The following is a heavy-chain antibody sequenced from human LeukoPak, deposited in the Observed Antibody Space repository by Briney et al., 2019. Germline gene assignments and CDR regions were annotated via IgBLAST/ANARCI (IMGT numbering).Heavy chain of an antibody. CDR3: AKDRGPRFLYMAV. Sequence: SETLSLTCTVSGGSISSYYWSWIRQPPGKGLEWIGYIYYSGSTNYNPSLKSRVTISVDTSKNQFSLKLSSVTAADTAVYYCAKDRGPRFLYMAVWGKGTTVTVSS. CDR2: IYYSGST. V-gene: IGHV4-59*12. CDR1: GGSISSYY. D-gene: IGHD3-10*01. J-gene: IGHJ6*03.